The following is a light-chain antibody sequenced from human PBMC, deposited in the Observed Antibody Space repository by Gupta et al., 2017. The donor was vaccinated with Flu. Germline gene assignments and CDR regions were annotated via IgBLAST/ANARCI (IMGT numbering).Light chain of an antibody. J-gene: IGKJ4*01. CDR1: QSVSSSY. CDR3: QQYGSSPLLT. CDR2: GAS. Sequence: DIVLTQSPGTLSLSPGERDTLSCRASQSVSSSYLAWYQQKPGQAPRLRIYGASSRATGIPDRFSGSGSGTDFTLTISRLEPEDFAVYYCQQYGSSPLLTFGGGTKVEIK. V-gene: IGKV3-20*01.